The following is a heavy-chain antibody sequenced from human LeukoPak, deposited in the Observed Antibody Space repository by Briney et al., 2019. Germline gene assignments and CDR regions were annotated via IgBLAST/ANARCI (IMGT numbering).Heavy chain of an antibody. J-gene: IGHJ4*02. CDR3: AKAISGSNAVADY. D-gene: IGHD1-26*01. Sequence: PGESLRLSCAASGFTFSSYAMTWVRQAPGKGLEWVPSISGSGDNTYYADSVKGRFTISRDNSKNTLYLQMNSLRAEDTAVYYRAKAISGSNAVADYWGQGTLVTVSS. V-gene: IGHV3-23*01. CDR1: GFTFSSYA. CDR2: ISGSGDNT.